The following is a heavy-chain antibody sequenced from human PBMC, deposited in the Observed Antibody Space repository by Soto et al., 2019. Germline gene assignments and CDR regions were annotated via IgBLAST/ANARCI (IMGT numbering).Heavy chain of an antibody. J-gene: IGHJ6*02. V-gene: IGHV4-39*01. CDR2: IYYSGST. CDR1: GRSISSSSYY. D-gene: IGHD3-3*01. Sequence: PSETLSLTCTVSGRSISSSSYYWGWNRQPPGKGLEWIGNIYYSGSTYYNPSLKSRGTISVDTSKNQFSLKLSSVTAADTAVYYCARRFLEWLGSYYYYGMDVWGQGTTVTVSS. CDR3: ARRFLEWLGSYYYYGMDV.